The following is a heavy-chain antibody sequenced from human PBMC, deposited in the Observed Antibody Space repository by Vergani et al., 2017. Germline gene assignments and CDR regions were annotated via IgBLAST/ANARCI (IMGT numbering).Heavy chain of an antibody. D-gene: IGHD3-22*01. CDR3: ARLSYDTTPYLQGGYDC. CDR2: ISARYPST. CDR1: GFTFSACP. V-gene: IGHV3-23*01. Sequence: EVQLLQSGGGVIQPGGSVRLSCAASGFTFSACPMTWVRQAPGKGLAWVSAISARYPSTYYADSVKGRFTISRDNSKNMLYLQMNSRRAEDTAVYYCARLSYDTTPYLQGGYDCWGQGTLVSVSS. J-gene: IGHJ4*02.